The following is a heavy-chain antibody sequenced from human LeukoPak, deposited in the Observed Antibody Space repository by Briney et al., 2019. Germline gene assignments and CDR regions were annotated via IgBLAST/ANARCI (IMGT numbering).Heavy chain of an antibody. Sequence: GGSLRLSCAASGFTFSNYWMHWVRQAPGKGLVWVSRINSDGINTSYADSVKGRFTISRDNSKNTLYLQMNSLRAEDTAVYYCAKGGYSYGPDYWGQRTLVTVPS. CDR1: GFTFSNYW. V-gene: IGHV3-74*01. CDR3: AKGGYSYGPDY. CDR2: INSDGINT. D-gene: IGHD5-18*01. J-gene: IGHJ4*02.